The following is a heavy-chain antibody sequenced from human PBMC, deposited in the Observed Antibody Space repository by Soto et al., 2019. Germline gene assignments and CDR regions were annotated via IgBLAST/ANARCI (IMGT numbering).Heavy chain of an antibody. CDR1: GDSVSSNSAA. J-gene: IGHJ6*02. CDR3: ARDPSYDFWSGFQGDYYYYYGMDV. CDR2: TYYRSKWYN. Sequence: PSQTLSLTCAISGDSVSSNSAAWNWIRQSPSRGLEWLGRTYYRSKWYNDYAVSVKSRITINPDTSKNQFSLQLNSVTPEDTAVYYCARDPSYDFWSGFQGDYYYYYGMDVWGQGTTVTVSS. V-gene: IGHV6-1*01. D-gene: IGHD3-3*01.